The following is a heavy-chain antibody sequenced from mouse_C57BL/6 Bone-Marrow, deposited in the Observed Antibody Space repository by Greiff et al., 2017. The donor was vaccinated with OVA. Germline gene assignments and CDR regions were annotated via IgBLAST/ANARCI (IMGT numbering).Heavy chain of an antibody. CDR3: ARTFYYFDY. CDR1: GYTFTDYY. V-gene: IGHV1-26*01. J-gene: IGHJ2*01. CDR2: INPNNGGT. Sequence: EVKLQQSGPELVKPGASVKISCKASGYTFTDYYMNWVKQSHGKSLEWIGDINPNNGGTSYNQKFKGKATLTVDKSSSTAYMELRSLTSEDSAVYYCARTFYYFDYWGQGTTLTVSS.